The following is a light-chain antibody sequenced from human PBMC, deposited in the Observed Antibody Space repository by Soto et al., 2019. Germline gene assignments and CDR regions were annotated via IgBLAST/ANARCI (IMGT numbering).Light chain of an antibody. V-gene: IGKV3-15*01. Sequence: EIVMTQSPATLSVSPGERATLSRRASQSVVSKLAWYQQKPGQAPRLLIYGASTRATGIPARFSGSGSGTEFTLTISSLQSEDSAFYYCQEYYNWRRSTFGGGTKVDIK. CDR1: QSVVSK. CDR3: QEYYNWRRST. CDR2: GAS. J-gene: IGKJ4*01.